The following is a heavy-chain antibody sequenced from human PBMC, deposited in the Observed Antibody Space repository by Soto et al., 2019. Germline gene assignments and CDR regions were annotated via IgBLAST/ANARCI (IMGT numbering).Heavy chain of an antibody. V-gene: IGHV3-48*01. Sequence: GGSLRLSCAASGFTLSSYHMDWVRQAPGKGLEWVSYININSDTIHYADSVKGRFTISRDNSKNTLYLQMNSLRAEDTAVYYCASLPEYDSSGPVFDYWGQGTLVTVSS. CDR1: GFTLSSYH. D-gene: IGHD3-22*01. CDR2: ININSDTI. CDR3: ASLPEYDSSGPVFDY. J-gene: IGHJ4*02.